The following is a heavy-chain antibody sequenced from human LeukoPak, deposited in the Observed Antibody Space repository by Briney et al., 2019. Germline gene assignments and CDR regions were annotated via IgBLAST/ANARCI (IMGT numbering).Heavy chain of an antibody. CDR2: IYNSGST. J-gene: IGHJ4*02. CDR3: ARAIWYGSGTTAFDS. CDR1: GGSISSNY. Sequence: PSETLSLTCTVSGGSISSNYWSWIRQPAGKGLEWIGRIYNSGSTNYKTNYNPSLSSRATMSVDTSKKQFSLKLNSVTAADTAVYFCARAIWYGSGTTAFDSWGQGTLVTVSS. V-gene: IGHV4-4*07. D-gene: IGHD3-10*01.